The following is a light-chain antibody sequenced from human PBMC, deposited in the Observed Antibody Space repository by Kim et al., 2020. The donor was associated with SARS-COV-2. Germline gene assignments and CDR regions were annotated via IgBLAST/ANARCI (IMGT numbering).Light chain of an antibody. J-gene: IGKJ2*01. CDR1: QDISHS. CDR3: QQYRNLPYT. CDR2: DVS. Sequence: DVQMTQSPSSLSASVGDRVTITCRASQDISHSLNWYQHNPGKAPNLLIYDVSNLRTWAPSRFRGSGSGRDFTFTISGLQPEDTATYFCQQYRNLPYTFGQGTKLEI. V-gene: IGKV1-33*01.